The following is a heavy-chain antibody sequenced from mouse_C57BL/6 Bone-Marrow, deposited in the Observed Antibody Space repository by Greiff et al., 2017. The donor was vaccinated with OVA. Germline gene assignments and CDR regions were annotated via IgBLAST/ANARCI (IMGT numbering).Heavy chain of an antibody. D-gene: IGHD1-1*01. CDR3: GREYYGSSDD. CDR1: GFTFSSYG. V-gene: IGHV5-6*01. J-gene: IGHJ2*01. CDR2: ISSGGSYT. Sequence: EVQLVESGGDLVKPGGSLKLSCAASGFTFSSYGMSWVRQTPDKRLEWVATISSGGSYTYYPDSVKGRFTISRDNAKNTLYLQMSSLKSEDTARYYCGREYYGSSDDWGQGTTLTVSS.